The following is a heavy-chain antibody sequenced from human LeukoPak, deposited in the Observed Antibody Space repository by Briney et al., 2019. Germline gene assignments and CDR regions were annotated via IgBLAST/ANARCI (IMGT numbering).Heavy chain of an antibody. CDR1: GLTFSSYA. D-gene: IGHD6-6*01. J-gene: IGHJ4*02. CDR3: AKDRYGNSSPYYFDY. Sequence: GGSLRLSCAASGLTFSSYAMNWVRQVPGKGLEWVSAVSGSGGSTFYADSVKGRFTISRDNSKNTLYLHMTSLRAEDTAVYYCAKDRYGNSSPYYFDYWGQGTLATVSS. V-gene: IGHV3-23*01. CDR2: VSGSGGST.